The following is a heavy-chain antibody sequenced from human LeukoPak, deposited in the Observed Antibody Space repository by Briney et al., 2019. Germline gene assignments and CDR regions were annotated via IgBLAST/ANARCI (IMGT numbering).Heavy chain of an antibody. V-gene: IGHV4-59*01. D-gene: IGHD6-19*01. CDR3: ARGRGSGWYDDY. J-gene: IGHJ4*02. CDR1: GGSISSYY. Sequence: SETLSLTCTVSGGSISSYYWSWIRQPPGKGLEWIGYIYYSGSTNYNPSLKSRVTISVDTSKNQFSLKLSSVTAADTAVYYCARGRGSGWYDDYWGQGTLVTVSS. CDR2: IYYSGST.